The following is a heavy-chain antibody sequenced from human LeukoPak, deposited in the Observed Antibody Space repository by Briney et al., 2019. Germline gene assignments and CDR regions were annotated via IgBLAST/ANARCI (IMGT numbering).Heavy chain of an antibody. CDR3: ARAIGYSSSRYPVPFDP. J-gene: IGHJ5*02. CDR2: ISAYNGNT. V-gene: IGHV1-18*01. Sequence: GASVTVSCKASGYTFTSYGISWVRQAPGQGLEWMGWISAYNGNTNYAQKLQGRVTMTTDTSTSTAYMELRSLRSDDTAVYYCARAIGYSSSRYPVPFDPWGQGTLVTVSS. D-gene: IGHD6-13*01. CDR1: GYTFTSYG.